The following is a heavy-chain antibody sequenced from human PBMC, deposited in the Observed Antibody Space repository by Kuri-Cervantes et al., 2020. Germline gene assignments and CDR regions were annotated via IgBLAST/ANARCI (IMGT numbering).Heavy chain of an antibody. CDR1: GGTFSSYT. J-gene: IGHJ4*02. D-gene: IGHD2-21*02. CDR3: ARGNCGGDCSIDY. Sequence: SVKVSCKAFGGTFSSYTISWVRQAPGQGLEWMGRIIPILGIANYAQKFQGRVTITADKSTSTAYMELSSLRSEDTAVYYCARGNCGGDCSIDYWGQGTLVTVSS. V-gene: IGHV1-69*02. CDR2: IIPILGIA.